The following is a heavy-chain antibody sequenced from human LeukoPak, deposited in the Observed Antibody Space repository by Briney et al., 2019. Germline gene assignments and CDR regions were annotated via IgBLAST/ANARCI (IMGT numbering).Heavy chain of an antibody. Sequence: GGSLRLFCAASGFIFSTYGMYWVRQAPGRGLEWVAFIRHDGSLKKYADSVKGRYTIYRDNSKHTLYAKVHTLSSEDGAVYLCAKDRLADIDYWGQGTLVTVSS. V-gene: IGHV3-30*02. CDR3: AKDRLADIDY. CDR2: IRHDGSLK. J-gene: IGHJ4*02. CDR1: GFIFSTYG.